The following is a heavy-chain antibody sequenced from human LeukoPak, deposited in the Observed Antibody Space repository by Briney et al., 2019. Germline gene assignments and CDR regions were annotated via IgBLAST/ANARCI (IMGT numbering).Heavy chain of an antibody. CDR1: GYSISSGYY. J-gene: IGHJ6*03. Sequence: SETLSLTCTVSGYSISSGYYWGWIRQPPGKGLEWIGSMYYSGTTYYNLSLKSRLTISVDTSENQFSLKLSSVTAADTAVYYCARGHGDYASPYYYYYMDVWGKGTTVTVSS. CDR2: MYYSGTT. D-gene: IGHD4-17*01. CDR3: ARGHGDYASPYYYYYMDV. V-gene: IGHV4-38-2*02.